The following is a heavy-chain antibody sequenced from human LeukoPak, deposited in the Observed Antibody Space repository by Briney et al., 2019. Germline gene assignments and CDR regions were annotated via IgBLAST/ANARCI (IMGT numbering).Heavy chain of an antibody. CDR1: GFTFSSYA. CDR2: ISGSGGST. Sequence: PGGSLRLSCSASGFTFSSYAMSWVRQAPGKGLEWVSVISGSGGSTNYADSVKGRFTISRDNPKNTLYLQMSSLRVEDTAIYYRSKCGLSNTSCHIGKDGWGQGNNVNGFS. V-gene: IGHV3-23*01. CDR3: SKCGLSNTSCHIGKDG. D-gene: IGHD2-2*02. J-gene: IGHJ6*02.